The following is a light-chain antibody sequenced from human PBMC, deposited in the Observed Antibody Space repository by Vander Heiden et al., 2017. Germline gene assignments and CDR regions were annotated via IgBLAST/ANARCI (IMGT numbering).Light chain of an antibody. CDR2: DVS. J-gene: IGLJ3*02. V-gene: IGLV2-14*01. Sequence: QSALTQPASLSGSPGQSITISCTGTSSDVGGYNHVSWYQQHPGKAPKLMIYDVSNRPSGVSNRFSGSKSGNTASLTISGLQAEDEADYYCSSYTSSSTRVFGGGTKLTVL. CDR1: SSDVGGYNH. CDR3: SSYTSSSTRV.